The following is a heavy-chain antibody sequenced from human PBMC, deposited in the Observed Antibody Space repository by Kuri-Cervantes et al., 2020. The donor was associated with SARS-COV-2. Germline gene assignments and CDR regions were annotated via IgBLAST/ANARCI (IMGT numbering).Heavy chain of an antibody. D-gene: IGHD3-22*01. CDR3: ARDPSYYYDSSGFWFAFDI. CDR1: GGSFGGYY. V-gene: IGHV4-4*07. Sequence: SETLSLTCAVYGGSFGGYYWGWIRQSAGKGLEWIGRIYSSGATNYNPSLESRVTMSIDMSKNQFSLRLTSVTAADTAMYYCARDPSYYYDSSGFWFAFDIWGQGKMVTVSS. CDR2: IYSSGAT. J-gene: IGHJ3*02.